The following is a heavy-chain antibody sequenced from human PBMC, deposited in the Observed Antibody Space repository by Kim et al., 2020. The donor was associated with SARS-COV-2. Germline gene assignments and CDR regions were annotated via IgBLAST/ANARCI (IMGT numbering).Heavy chain of an antibody. CDR2: ISYDGSNK. V-gene: IGHV3-30-3*01. Sequence: GGSLRLSCAASGFTFSSYAMHWVRQAPGKGLEWVAVISYDGSNKYYADSVKGRFTISRDNSKNTLYLQMNSLRAEDTAVYYCARDGLVVPAATLIFSWFDPWGQGTLVTVSS. D-gene: IGHD2-2*01. CDR3: ARDGLVVPAATLIFSWFDP. CDR1: GFTFSSYA. J-gene: IGHJ5*02.